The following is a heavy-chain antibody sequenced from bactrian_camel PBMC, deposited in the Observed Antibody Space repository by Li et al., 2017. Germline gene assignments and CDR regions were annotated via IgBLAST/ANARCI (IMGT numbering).Heavy chain of an antibody. D-gene: IGHD3*01. CDR1: GFGVSNFC. Sequence: VQLVESGGGSVQAGGSLRLSCAASGFGVSNFCMGWFRQAPGKEGEGVASVARTGEATYADSVKGRFTVSRDNGKNTLLLHMSSLQPEDTALYYCAAVAEGRTVEGGVSLWTLFESGYWGQGTQVTVS. J-gene: IGHJ4*01. V-gene: IGHV3S53*01. CDR3: AAVAEGRTVEGGVSLWTLFESGY. CDR2: VARTGEA.